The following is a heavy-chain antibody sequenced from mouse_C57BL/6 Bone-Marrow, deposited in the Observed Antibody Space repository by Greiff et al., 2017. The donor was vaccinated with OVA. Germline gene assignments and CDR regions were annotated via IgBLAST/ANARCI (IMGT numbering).Heavy chain of an antibody. Sequence: DVMLVESEGGLVQPGSSMKLSCTASGFTFSDYYMAWVRQVPEKGLEWVANINYDGSSTYYLDSLKSRFIISRDNAKNILYLQMSSLKSEDTATYYCAREGLLGFAYWGQGTLVTVSA. CDR2: INYDGSST. D-gene: IGHD1-1*01. J-gene: IGHJ3*01. V-gene: IGHV5-16*01. CDR1: GFTFSDYY. CDR3: AREGLLGFAY.